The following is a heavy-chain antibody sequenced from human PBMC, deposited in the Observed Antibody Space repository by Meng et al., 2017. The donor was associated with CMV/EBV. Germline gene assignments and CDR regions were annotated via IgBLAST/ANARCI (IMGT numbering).Heavy chain of an antibody. CDR1: GGSISSYY. Sequence: SETLSLTCTVSGGSISSYYWSWIRQPPGKGLEWIGEINHSGSTNYNPSLKSRVTISVDTSKNQFSLKLSSVTAADTAVYYCARGRSGWFTRSPHRNWFDPWGQGTLVTVSS. V-gene: IGHV4-34*01. CDR2: INHSGST. D-gene: IGHD6-19*01. J-gene: IGHJ5*02. CDR3: ARGRSGWFTRSPHRNWFDP.